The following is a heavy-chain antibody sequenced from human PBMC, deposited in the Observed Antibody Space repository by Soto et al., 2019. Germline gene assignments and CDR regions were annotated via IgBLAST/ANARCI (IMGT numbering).Heavy chain of an antibody. V-gene: IGHV3-23*01. J-gene: IGHJ6*02. CDR3: WVRNWIHNYYYYGVDV. D-gene: IGHD1-1*01. CDR2: ISGSGGTT. Sequence: GGSLRLSCAASGFTVSGYGMSWVRQAPGKGLEWVSAISGSGGTTYYADSVKGRFTISRDNSKNTLYLQMNSLRAEDTAVYFCWVRNWIHNYYYYGVDVWGQGTTVTVSS. CDR1: GFTVSGYG.